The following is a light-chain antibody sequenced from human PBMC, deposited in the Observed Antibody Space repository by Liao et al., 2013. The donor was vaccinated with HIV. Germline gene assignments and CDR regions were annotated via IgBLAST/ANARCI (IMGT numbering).Light chain of an antibody. CDR3: QVWDTSRGV. V-gene: IGLV3-21*04. Sequence: SYVVTQPPSVSVAPGKTARITCGGTNIGSKSVHWYQQRPGQAPVLVIYYDSDRPSGIPERFSGSNSGNTATLTISRVEAGDEADYYCQVWDTSRGVFGGGTKLTVL. CDR1: NIGSKS. CDR2: YDS. J-gene: IGLJ3*02.